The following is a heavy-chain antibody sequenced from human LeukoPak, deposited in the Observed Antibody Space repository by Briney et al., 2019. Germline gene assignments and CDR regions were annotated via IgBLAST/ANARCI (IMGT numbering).Heavy chain of an antibody. CDR1: GGTFSSYA. V-gene: IGHV1-69*04. CDR2: IIPILGIA. Sequence: ASVKVSCKASGGTFSSYAISWVRQAPGQGLEWMGRIIPILGIANYAQKFQGRVTITADKSTSTAYMELSSLRSEDTAVYYCARTTVTTPIVPYYYGMDVWGQGTTVTVSS. J-gene: IGHJ6*02. CDR3: ARTTVTTPIVPYYYGMDV. D-gene: IGHD4-17*01.